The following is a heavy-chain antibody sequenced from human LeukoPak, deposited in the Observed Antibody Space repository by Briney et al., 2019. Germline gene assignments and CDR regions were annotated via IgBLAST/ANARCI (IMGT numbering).Heavy chain of an antibody. CDR3: ARGPGSLSVGEYFQR. Sequence: GGSLRLSCAASGFAFSSFWMHWVRQAPGKGLVWVSHTNTDGSTTDYADSVRGRFTTSRDNAKNSLYLQMNSLRAEDTAVYFCARGPGSLSVGEYFQRWGQGTLVTVSS. J-gene: IGHJ1*01. V-gene: IGHV3-74*01. D-gene: IGHD1-26*01. CDR1: GFAFSSFW. CDR2: TNTDGSTT.